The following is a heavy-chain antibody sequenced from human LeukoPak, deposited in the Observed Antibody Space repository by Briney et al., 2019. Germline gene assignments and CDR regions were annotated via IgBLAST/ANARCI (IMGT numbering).Heavy chain of an antibody. Sequence: GGSLRLSCAASGFTFSSYWMHWVRQAPGKGLVWVSRINSDGKSTSYADSVKGRFVISRDNAKNTLYLQMNSLRVEDTAFYYCARADEYPAGFDSCGQGTLVTVSS. J-gene: IGHJ4*02. CDR3: ARADEYPAGFDS. V-gene: IGHV3-74*01. CDR2: INSDGKST. CDR1: GFTFSSYW. D-gene: IGHD2-2*01.